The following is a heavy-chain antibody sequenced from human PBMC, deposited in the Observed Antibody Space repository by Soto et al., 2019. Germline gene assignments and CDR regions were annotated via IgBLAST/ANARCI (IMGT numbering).Heavy chain of an antibody. CDR2: IRSKANSYAT. CDR1: GFTFSGSA. J-gene: IGHJ6*03. V-gene: IGHV3-73*01. CDR3: TRPKTTGTTDYYYYMDV. Sequence: GGSLRLSCAASGFTFSGSAMHWVRQASGKGLEWVGRIRSKANSYATAYAASVKGRFTISRDDSKNTAYLQMNSLKTEDTAVYYCTRPKTTGTTDYYYYMDVWGKGTTVTVS. D-gene: IGHD1-1*01.